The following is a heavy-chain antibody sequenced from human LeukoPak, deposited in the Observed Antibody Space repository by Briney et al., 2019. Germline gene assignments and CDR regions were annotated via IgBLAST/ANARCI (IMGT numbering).Heavy chain of an antibody. CDR3: AKDPGCSRGSCYPYYFDY. J-gene: IGHJ4*02. V-gene: IGHV3-23*01. D-gene: IGHD2-15*01. Sequence: GGSLRLSCAASGFTFSSYSMSWVRQAPGKGLEWVSGISGGAVSTYYADSVKGRFTISRDNSKNTLYLQMNSLRAEDTAVYYCAKDPGCSRGSCYPYYFDYWGQGILVTVSS. CDR1: GFTFSSYS. CDR2: ISGGAVST.